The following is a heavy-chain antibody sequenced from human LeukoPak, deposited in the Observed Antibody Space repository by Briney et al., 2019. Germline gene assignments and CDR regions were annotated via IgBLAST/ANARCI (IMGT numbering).Heavy chain of an antibody. Sequence: PGRYLRLSCAASGFTFSSYGMHWVRQALGKGLEWVAVIWYDGSNKYYADSVKGRFTNSRDNVKNSLHLQMSSLRAEDTAVYYCARGRGYPDYWGQGTLVTVSS. CDR2: IWYDGSNK. V-gene: IGHV3-33*01. J-gene: IGHJ4*02. CDR3: ARGRGYPDY. CDR1: GFTFSSYG. D-gene: IGHD3-22*01.